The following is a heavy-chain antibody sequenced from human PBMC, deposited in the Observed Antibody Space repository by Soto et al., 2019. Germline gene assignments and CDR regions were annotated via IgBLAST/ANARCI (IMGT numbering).Heavy chain of an antibody. CDR2: ISSSSSYI. CDR1: GFTFSSYS. V-gene: IGHV3-21*01. J-gene: IGHJ4*02. CDR3: ARGPRPMVRYFDWLLSGFDY. Sequence: PGGSLRLSCAASGFTFSSYSMNWVRQAPGKGLERVSSISSSSSYIYYADSVKGRFTISRDNAKNSMYLQMNSLRAEDKTEKYCARGPRPMVRYFDWLLSGFDYWGQGT. D-gene: IGHD3-9*01.